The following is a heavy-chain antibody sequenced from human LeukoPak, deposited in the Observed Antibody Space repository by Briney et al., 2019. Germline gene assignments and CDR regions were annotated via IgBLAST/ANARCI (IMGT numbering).Heavy chain of an antibody. CDR2: ISYDGSNK. Sequence: GGSLRLSCAASGFTFSSHAMHWVRQAPGKGPEWVAVISYDGSNKYYADSVKGRFTISRDNSKNTLYLQMNSLRAEDTAVYYCARNSIFDFWSGYYPYWGQGTLVTVSS. V-gene: IGHV3-30*04. D-gene: IGHD3-3*01. CDR1: GFTFSSHA. J-gene: IGHJ4*02. CDR3: ARNSIFDFWSGYYPY.